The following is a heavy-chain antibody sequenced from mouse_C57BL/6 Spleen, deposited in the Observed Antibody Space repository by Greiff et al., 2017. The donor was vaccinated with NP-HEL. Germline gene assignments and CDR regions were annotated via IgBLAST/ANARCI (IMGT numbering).Heavy chain of an antibody. Sequence: VQLQQSGPELVKPGASVKISCKASGYTFTDYYMNWVKQSHGKSLEWIGDINPNNGGTSYNQKFKGKATLTVDKSSSTAYMELRSLTSEDSAVYYCAPGEGFAYWGQGTLVTVSA. CDR2: INPNNGGT. V-gene: IGHV1-26*01. D-gene: IGHD4-1*01. CDR1: GYTFTDYY. CDR3: APGEGFAY. J-gene: IGHJ3*01.